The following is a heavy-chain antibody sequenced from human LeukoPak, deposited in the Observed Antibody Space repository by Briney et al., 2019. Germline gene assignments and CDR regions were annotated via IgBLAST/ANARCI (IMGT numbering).Heavy chain of an antibody. V-gene: IGHV3-23*01. D-gene: IGHD3-22*01. Sequence: GGSLRLSCGASGFTFSTYAMSWVRQAPRKGLEWVSGISGSGGSTYYADSVKGRFTISRDNSKNTLYLQMNSLRAEDTAVYYCARDRAYYYDSSGYFFWGQGTLVTVSS. CDR1: GFTFSTYA. CDR2: ISGSGGST. CDR3: ARDRAYYYDSSGYFF. J-gene: IGHJ4*02.